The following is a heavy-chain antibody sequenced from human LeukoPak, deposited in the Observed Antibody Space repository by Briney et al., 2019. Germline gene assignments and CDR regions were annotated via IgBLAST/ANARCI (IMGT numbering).Heavy chain of an antibody. V-gene: IGHV4-59*08. J-gene: IGHJ4*02. CDR1: GGSISSFY. D-gene: IGHD5-12*01. CDR3: ARQWPGPYYFDY. CDR2: LYYSGST. Sequence: SETLSLTCTVSGGSISSFYWSWIRQPPGKGLEWIGYLYYSGSTNYNPSLKSRVTISVDTSKNQFSLKLSSVTAADTAVYYCARQWPGPYYFDYWGQGTLVTVSS.